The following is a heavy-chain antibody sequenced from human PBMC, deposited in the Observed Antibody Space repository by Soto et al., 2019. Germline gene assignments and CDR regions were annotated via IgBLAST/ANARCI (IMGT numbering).Heavy chain of an antibody. J-gene: IGHJ5*02. V-gene: IGHV3-30*03. CDR3: ATGRDLFRYGPLPDR. CDR2: ISYDGSNK. CDR1: GFTFSSYG. D-gene: IGHD2-21*01. Sequence: PGGSMTLSSAASGFTFSSYGMHWGRQAPGKGLEWVAVISYDGSNKYYGDSVKGRLTISRDNSNTTLYLQMNSLRAEDTAVYYCATGRDLFRYGPLPDRWGQVTLVTVSS.